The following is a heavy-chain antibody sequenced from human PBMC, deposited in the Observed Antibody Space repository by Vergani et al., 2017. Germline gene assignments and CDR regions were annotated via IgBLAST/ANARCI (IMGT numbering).Heavy chain of an antibody. CDR3: ARGIAGSNDY. D-gene: IGHD1-20*01. CDR2: IYSDGQTA. Sequence: EVQLVESGGGLVQPGGSLRLSCVASGFTISNYWMHWVRQVPGKGLGWVALIYSDGQTAAYADSVKGRFTISRDNAKNTIFLQMNSLRAEDTGVYYCARGIAGSNDYWGQGTLVTVSS. V-gene: IGHV3-74*01. CDR1: GFTISNYW. J-gene: IGHJ4*02.